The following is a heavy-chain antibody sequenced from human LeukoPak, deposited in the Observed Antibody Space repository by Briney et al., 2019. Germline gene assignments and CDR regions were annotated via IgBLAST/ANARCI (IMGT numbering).Heavy chain of an antibody. CDR3: ARGGYYYDSSGYNTDYYFDY. D-gene: IGHD3-22*01. CDR1: GYSISSGYY. V-gene: IGHV4-38-2*02. J-gene: IGHJ4*02. CDR2: IYHSGST. Sequence: SVTLSLTCTVSGYSISSGYYWGWIRQPPGKGLEWIGSIYHSGSTYYNPSLKSRVTISVDTSKNQFSLKLSSVTAADTAVYYCARGGYYYDSSGYNTDYYFDYWGQGTLVTVSS.